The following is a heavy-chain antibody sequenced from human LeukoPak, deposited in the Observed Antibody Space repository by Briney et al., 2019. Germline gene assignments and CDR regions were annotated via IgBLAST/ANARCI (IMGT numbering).Heavy chain of an antibody. CDR3: ARDGVLDY. J-gene: IGHJ4*02. Sequence: ASVKVSCKASGYTFTDYYMHWVRQAPGQGLEWMGRINPNSGGTYFAKKFQGRVTMTRDTSISTASMELSSLRSDDTAVYYCARDGVLDYWGQGTLVTVSS. D-gene: IGHD2-8*01. CDR2: INPNSGGT. V-gene: IGHV1-2*06. CDR1: GYTFTDYY.